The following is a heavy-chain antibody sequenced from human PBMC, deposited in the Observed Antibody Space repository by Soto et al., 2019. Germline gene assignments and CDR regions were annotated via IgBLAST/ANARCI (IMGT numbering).Heavy chain of an antibody. Sequence: PGGSLRLSCAVSGFTVSTNYMGWVRQAPGKGLEWVSIIYYGGSTYYADSVKGRFTISRDNAEKSLYLQMNSLRGEDTAVYYCARGTHYYDSIGYSHFFDYWGQGTLVTVSS. D-gene: IGHD3-22*01. V-gene: IGHV3-53*01. CDR1: GFTVSTNY. CDR3: ARGTHYYDSIGYSHFFDY. J-gene: IGHJ4*02. CDR2: IYYGGST.